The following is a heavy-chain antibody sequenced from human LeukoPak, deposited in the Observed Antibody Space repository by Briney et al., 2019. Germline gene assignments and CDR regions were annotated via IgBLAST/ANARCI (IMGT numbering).Heavy chain of an antibody. CDR3: AREKVVTAMVPFGMDV. V-gene: IGHV1-18*01. J-gene: IGHJ6*02. Sequence: ASVKVSCKASGYTFTSYGISWVRQAPGQGLEWMGWISAYNGNTNYAQKLQGRVTMTTDTSTSTAYMELRSLRSDDTAVYYCAREKVVTAMVPFGMDVWGQGTTVTVSS. CDR2: ISAYNGNT. D-gene: IGHD2-21*02. CDR1: GYTFTSYG.